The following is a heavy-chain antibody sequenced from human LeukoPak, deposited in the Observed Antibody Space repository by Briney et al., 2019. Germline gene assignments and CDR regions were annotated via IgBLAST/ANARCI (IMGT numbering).Heavy chain of an antibody. D-gene: IGHD3-3*01. CDR2: IDPNSGGT. CDR3: ARGRRTSYDFWSGYLVY. Sequence: ASVKVSCKASGYTFTGYYMHWVRQAPGQGLEWMGWIDPNSGGTNYAQKFQGRVTMTRDTSISTAYMELSRLRSDDTAVYYCARGRRTSYDFWSGYLVYWGQGTLVTVSS. V-gene: IGHV1-2*02. J-gene: IGHJ4*02. CDR1: GYTFTGYY.